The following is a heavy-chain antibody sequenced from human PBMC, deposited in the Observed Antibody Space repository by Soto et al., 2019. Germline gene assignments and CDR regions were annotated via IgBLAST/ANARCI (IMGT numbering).Heavy chain of an antibody. D-gene: IGHD3-10*01. Sequence: EVQLVETGGGLIQPGGSLRLSCAASGFIVSNNYMSWVRQAPGKGLEWVSYVYSDGTTYYADSVKGRFTISRDNSKNMLYLHMNSLRVEDTAVYYCARDQFYGSASSNKRYSYFYGMDVWGQGTTVTVSS. CDR2: VYSDGTT. V-gene: IGHV3-53*02. CDR1: GFIVSNNY. CDR3: ARDQFYGSASSNKRYSYFYGMDV. J-gene: IGHJ6*02.